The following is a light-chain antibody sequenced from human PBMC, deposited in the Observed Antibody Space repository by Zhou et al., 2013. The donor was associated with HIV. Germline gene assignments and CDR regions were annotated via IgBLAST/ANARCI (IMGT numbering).Light chain of an antibody. V-gene: IGKV3-11*01. CDR2: DAS. CDR1: QSVGTY. Sequence: ETVLTQSPATLSLSPGERATLSCRASQSVGTYLAWYQQKPGQAPRLLIYDASNRATGIPARFSGSGSGTDFTLTISSLEPEDFAVYYCQQRSNWLPVTFGQGTRLEIK. J-gene: IGKJ5*01. CDR3: QQRSNWLPVT.